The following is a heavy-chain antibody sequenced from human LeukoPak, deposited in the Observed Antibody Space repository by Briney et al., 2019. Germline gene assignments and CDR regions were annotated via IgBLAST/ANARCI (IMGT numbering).Heavy chain of an antibody. CDR2: IYYSGST. CDR3: ASPPPLAYAPFDY. J-gene: IGHJ4*02. V-gene: IGHV4-39*01. D-gene: IGHD4-17*01. CDR1: GGSISSSSYY. Sequence: SETLSLTCTVSGGSISSSSYYWGWIRQPPGKGLEWIGSIYYSGSTYYNPSLKSRVTISVDTSKNQFSLKLSSVTAAGTAVYYCASPPPLAYAPFDYWGQGTLVTVSS.